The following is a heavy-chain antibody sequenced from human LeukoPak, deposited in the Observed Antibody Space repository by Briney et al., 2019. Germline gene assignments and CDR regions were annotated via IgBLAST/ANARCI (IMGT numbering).Heavy chain of an antibody. D-gene: IGHD3-10*01. J-gene: IGHJ6*03. CDR1: GGSIKNFY. V-gene: IGHV4-59*01. CDR2: IYYSGST. CDR3: ARDVPRGTGYMDV. Sequence: SETLSLTCTVSGGSIKNFYWTWIRQPPGKGLEWIGYIYYSGSTSSNPSLKSRVTISVDTSKNQFSLRLKYVTAADTAVYYCARDVPRGTGYMDVWGKGTTVTGSS.